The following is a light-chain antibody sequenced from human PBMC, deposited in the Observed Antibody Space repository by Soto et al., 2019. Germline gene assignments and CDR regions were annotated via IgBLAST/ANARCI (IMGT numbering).Light chain of an antibody. CDR1: SGHSSYA. Sequence: QLVLTQSPSASASLGASVKLTCTLSSGHSSYAIAWHQQQPEKGPRYLMKLNSDGSHSKGDGIPDRFSGSSSGAERYLTFSGLRSVDEADYYCQTWGTGIGVFGGGTKLTVL. J-gene: IGLJ3*02. V-gene: IGLV4-69*01. CDR3: QTWGTGIGV. CDR2: LNSDGSH.